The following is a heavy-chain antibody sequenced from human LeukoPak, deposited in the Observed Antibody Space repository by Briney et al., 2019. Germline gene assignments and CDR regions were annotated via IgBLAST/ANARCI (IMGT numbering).Heavy chain of an antibody. Sequence: SETLSLTCTVSGGSISSYYRSWIRQPAGKGLEWIGRLYTGGTTYYNPSLKSRVTMSVDTSKNQFSLKLSSVTAADTAVYYCARGPEYGGYFDLWGRGTLVTVSS. D-gene: IGHD2/OR15-2a*01. CDR3: ARGPEYGGYFDL. CDR1: GGSISSYY. J-gene: IGHJ2*01. V-gene: IGHV4-4*07. CDR2: LYTGGTT.